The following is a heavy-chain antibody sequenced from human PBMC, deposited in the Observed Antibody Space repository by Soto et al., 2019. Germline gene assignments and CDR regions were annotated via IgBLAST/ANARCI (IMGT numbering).Heavy chain of an antibody. CDR1: GDSVSNDNYY. CDR3: ARSQRGRTAFTFDY. D-gene: IGHD3-16*01. CDR2: IYYSGTT. Sequence: QVQLQESGPGLVKPSETLSLTCAVSGDSVSNDNYYWSWIRQPPGKGLEWIGYIYYSGTTNYNSSLKSRLSLSVDMSKNQFSLKQASVTAADTAVYFCARSQRGRTAFTFDYWGQGALVTVSS. V-gene: IGHV4-61*01. J-gene: IGHJ4*02.